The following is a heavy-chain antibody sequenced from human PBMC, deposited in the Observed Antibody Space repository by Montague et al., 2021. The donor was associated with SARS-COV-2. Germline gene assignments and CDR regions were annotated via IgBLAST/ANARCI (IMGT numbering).Heavy chain of an antibody. CDR2: KYYSGST. V-gene: IGHV4-61*01. CDR1: GGSVSSGSYF. Sequence: SETLSLTCTVSGGSVSSGSYFWNWIRQPPGKGLEWIGYKYYSGSTNYNPSLKSRVTISVDKSKNQFSLKLTSVTAADTAVYYCARTRFESRGYYIPPFDYWGQGTLVPVSS. D-gene: IGHD3-22*01. CDR3: ARTRFESRGYYIPPFDY. J-gene: IGHJ4*02.